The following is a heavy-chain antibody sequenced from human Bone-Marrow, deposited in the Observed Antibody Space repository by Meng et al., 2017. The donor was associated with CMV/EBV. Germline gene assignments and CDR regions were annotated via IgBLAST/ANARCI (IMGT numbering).Heavy chain of an antibody. CDR2: IQYDGSKK. D-gene: IGHD5-18*01. V-gene: IGHV3-30*02. Sequence: GESLKISCAASGFTFSRYAMHWVRQAPGKGLEWVAFIQYDGSKKYYAESVKGRFTISRDNSKNTLYLQMNSLRGEDTAVYYCASSFGYSYASDYWGQGTLVTVSS. CDR3: ASSFGYSYASDY. CDR1: GFTFSRYA. J-gene: IGHJ4*02.